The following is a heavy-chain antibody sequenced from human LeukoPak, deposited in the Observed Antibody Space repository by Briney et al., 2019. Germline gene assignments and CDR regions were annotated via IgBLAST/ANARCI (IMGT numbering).Heavy chain of an antibody. V-gene: IGHV1-2*02. CDR2: INPNSGDT. J-gene: IGHJ5*02. CDR3: ARGWQQLVRGWFDP. CDR1: GYTFSDYY. Sequence: GASVKVSCKTSGYTFSDYYIHWIRQAPGQGLEWVGWINPNSGDTDYAQKFQGRVTVTRDTSISTAYMELGRLRSDDTAVYYCARGWQQLVRGWFDPWGQGTLVTVSS. D-gene: IGHD6-13*01.